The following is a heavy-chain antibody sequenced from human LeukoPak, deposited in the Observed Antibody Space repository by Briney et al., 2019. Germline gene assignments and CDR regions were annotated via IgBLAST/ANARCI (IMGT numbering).Heavy chain of an antibody. Sequence: GGSLRLSCVASGFTFSRHWMHWVRQGPGKGLVWVSRSNGDGTITNYADSVKGRFTISRDNAKNSLYLQMNSLRDEDTAVYYCARESDYYGSGSYMDYWGQGALVTVSS. CDR1: GFTFSRHW. D-gene: IGHD3-10*01. J-gene: IGHJ4*02. CDR3: ARESDYYGSGSYMDY. CDR2: SNGDGTIT. V-gene: IGHV3-74*01.